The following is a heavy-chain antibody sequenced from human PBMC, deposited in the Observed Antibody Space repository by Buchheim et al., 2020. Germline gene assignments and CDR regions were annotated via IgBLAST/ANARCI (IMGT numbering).Heavy chain of an antibody. D-gene: IGHD2-21*02. CDR1: GGSISSGGYY. J-gene: IGHJ2*01. CDR3: ARGFCGGDCYWGPGSYWYFDL. V-gene: IGHV4-31*03. Sequence: QVQLQESGPGLVKPSQTLSLTCTVSGGSISSGGYYWSWIRQHPGKGLEWIGYIYYSGSTYYNPSLKSRVTISVDTSKNQFFLKLSSVTAADTAVYYCARGFCGGDCYWGPGSYWYFDLWGRGTL. CDR2: IYYSGST.